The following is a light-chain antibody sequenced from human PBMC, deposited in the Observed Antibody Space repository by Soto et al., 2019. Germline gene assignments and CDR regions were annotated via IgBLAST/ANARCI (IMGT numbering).Light chain of an antibody. V-gene: IGKV1-9*01. Sequence: DIQFTQSPAFLSVSPGETVTITCRAIQAIIDYLAWYQQKPGKAPKVLISAASTLQSGVPSRFSGSGSATEFTLTIISLQAEDCATYYCQQLISYPLNFGGGTRVDIK. CDR3: QQLISYPLN. CDR1: QAIIDY. J-gene: IGKJ4*01. CDR2: AAS.